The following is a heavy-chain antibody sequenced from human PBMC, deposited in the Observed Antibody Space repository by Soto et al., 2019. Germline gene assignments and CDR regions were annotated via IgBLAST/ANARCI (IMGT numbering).Heavy chain of an antibody. CDR1: GYTFTSYD. Sequence: VQLVQSGAEVRKPGASVKVSCKASGYTFTSYDINWVRQATGQGLEWMGWMNPNSGHTGYAQKFQGRVSMTRNTSISTAYMELSSLRSDDTAMYYCARAPMFRGDIRHNWFDPWGQGTLVTVSS. CDR3: ARAPMFRGDIRHNWFDP. CDR2: MNPNSGHT. V-gene: IGHV1-8*01. J-gene: IGHJ5*02. D-gene: IGHD3-10*01.